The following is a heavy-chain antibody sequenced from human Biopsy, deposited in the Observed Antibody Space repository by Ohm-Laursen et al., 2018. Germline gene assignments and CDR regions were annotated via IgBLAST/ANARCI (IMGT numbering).Heavy chain of an antibody. Sequence: SLRVSCAASGFTFSIYAMSWVRQAPGKGPAWVSAITGSGGCTFYADSVKGRFTISRDNSKNTLHLQMNSLRAEDTAVYYCAKWAGHDYGRNPANDPFDMWGQGTVVTVSS. CDR2: ITGSGGCT. J-gene: IGHJ3*02. D-gene: IGHD4-23*01. CDR1: GFTFSIYA. V-gene: IGHV3-23*01. CDR3: AKWAGHDYGRNPANDPFDM.